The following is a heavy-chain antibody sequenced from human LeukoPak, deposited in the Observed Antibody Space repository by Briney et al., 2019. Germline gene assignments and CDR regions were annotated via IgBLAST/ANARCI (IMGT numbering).Heavy chain of an antibody. V-gene: IGHV1-69*04. J-gene: IGHJ3*02. CDR3: ARERDPEAFDI. Sequence: SVKVSCKASGGTFSSYAISWVRQAPGQGLEWMGRIIPILGIANYAQKFQGRVTMTTDTSTSTAYMELRSLRSDDTAVYYCARERDPEAFDIWGQGTMVTVCS. CDR1: GGTFSSYA. CDR2: IIPILGIA.